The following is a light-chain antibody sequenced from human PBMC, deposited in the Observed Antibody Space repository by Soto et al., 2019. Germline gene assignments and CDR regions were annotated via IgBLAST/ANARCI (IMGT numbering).Light chain of an antibody. Sequence: EIVLTQSPATLSLSPGERATVSCRASQSVSSYLAWYQQKPGQAPRLLIYDAYNRATGIPPRFSGSGSGTDFTLTISSLEPEDSAGYYCQQRHMWPITFGQGTRLEIK. CDR2: DAY. V-gene: IGKV3-11*01. J-gene: IGKJ5*01. CDR1: QSVSSY. CDR3: QQRHMWPIT.